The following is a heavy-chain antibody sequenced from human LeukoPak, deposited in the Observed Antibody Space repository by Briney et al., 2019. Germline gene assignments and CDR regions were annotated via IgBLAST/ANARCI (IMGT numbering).Heavy chain of an antibody. CDR2: ISGWGGSI. V-gene: IGHV3-23*01. CDR3: AKDRSRYSSHPFGYFVY. J-gene: IGHJ4*02. D-gene: IGHD6-13*01. Sequence: PGGSVRLSYAASGFHFSSHAVIDLAPAPGEGRVCFSSISGWGGSIYDADSVKGRFTISRDNSKNPLYLQMNSLRAEDTAVYYRAKDRSRYSSHPFGYFVYWGQGTLVTVSS. CDR1: GFHFSSHA.